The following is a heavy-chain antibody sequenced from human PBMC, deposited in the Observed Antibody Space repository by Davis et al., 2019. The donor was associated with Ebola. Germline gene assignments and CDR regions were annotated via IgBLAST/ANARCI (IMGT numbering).Heavy chain of an antibody. J-gene: IGHJ3*02. V-gene: IGHV5-51*01. D-gene: IGHD2-21*02. CDR3: ASPRDCGGGCYWGGAFHI. CDR2: IYTGDSDT. CDR1: GYSFTSYW. Sequence: GESLKISCKGSGYSFTSYWIAWVRQMPGKGLEWMGIIYTGDSDTRYSPSFQGQVTFSADKSISTAYLQWSSLKASDTAMYYCASPRDCGGGCYWGGAFHIWGQGTMVTVSS.